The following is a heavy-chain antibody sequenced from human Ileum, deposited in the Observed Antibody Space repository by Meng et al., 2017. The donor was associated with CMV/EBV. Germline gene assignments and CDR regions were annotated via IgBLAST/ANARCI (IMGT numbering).Heavy chain of an antibody. J-gene: IGHJ4*02. CDR1: GLMFSSHG. CDR3: AKEDY. Sequence: QLELVAAGGVVVQLGGSLSIFCAVSGLMFSSHGMHWVSQPPGKGLEWVAYIRYDGSSKNYVESVKGRFIISRDNSKNTLYLQMNSLRTEDTAVYYCAKEDYWGQGTLVTVSS. V-gene: IGHV3-30*02. CDR2: IRYDGSSK.